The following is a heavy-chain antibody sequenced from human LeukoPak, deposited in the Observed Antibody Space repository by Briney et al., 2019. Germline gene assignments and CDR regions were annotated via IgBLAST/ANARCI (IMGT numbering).Heavy chain of an antibody. CDR2: IYPYNGST. Sequence: ASVKVSCKASGYNFIDYYIHWERQAPGQGLEWMGRIYPYNGSTNYAQKFQGRVTVTRDTSTSTAYMELSSLKSDDTAVYYCARSSYGDYSDGMDVWGQGTTVTVSS. CDR3: ARSSYGDYSDGMDV. CDR1: GYNFIDYY. D-gene: IGHD4-17*01. J-gene: IGHJ6*02. V-gene: IGHV1-2*06.